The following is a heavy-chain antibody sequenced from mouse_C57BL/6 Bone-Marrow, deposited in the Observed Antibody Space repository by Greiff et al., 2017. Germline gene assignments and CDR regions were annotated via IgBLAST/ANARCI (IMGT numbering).Heavy chain of an antibody. J-gene: IGHJ2*01. Sequence: EVQLQQSGAELVRPGSSVKMSCKTSGYTFTSYGINWVKQRPGQGLEWIGYIYIGNGYTVYNEKFKGKATLTSDTSSSTAYMQLSSLTSEDSAIYFCARGSGPYFDYWGQGTTLTVAS. D-gene: IGHD1-1*01. CDR2: IYIGNGYT. CDR3: ARGSGPYFDY. V-gene: IGHV1-58*01. CDR1: GYTFTSYG.